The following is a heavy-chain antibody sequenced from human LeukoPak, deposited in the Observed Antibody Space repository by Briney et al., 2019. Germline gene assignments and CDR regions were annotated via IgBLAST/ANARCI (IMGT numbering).Heavy chain of an antibody. D-gene: IGHD3-16*01. CDR2: INPNSGGT. V-gene: IGHV1-2*02. J-gene: IGHJ4*02. Sequence: EASVKVSCKASGYTFTGYYMHWVRQAPGQGLEWMGWINPNSGGTNYAQKFQGRVTMTRNTSISTAYMELSSLRSEDTAVYYCARGKITFGGVTRENDYWGQGTLVTVSS. CDR3: ARGKITFGGVTRENDY. CDR1: GYTFTGYY.